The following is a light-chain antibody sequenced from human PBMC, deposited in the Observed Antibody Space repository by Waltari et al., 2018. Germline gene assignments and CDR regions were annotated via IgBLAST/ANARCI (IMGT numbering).Light chain of an antibody. V-gene: IGLV2-11*01. Sequence: QSALTQPRSVSGSPGQSVTISCPGPNTDVGCYYFVSCYQQYPGKAPKLIIYEVYKRPPGVPDRFSGSKSGNTASLSISGLLNEDEADFYCCSYAGADSSVLFGGGTTLTVL. CDR2: EVY. J-gene: IGLJ2*01. CDR1: NTDVGCYYF. CDR3: CSYAGADSSVL.